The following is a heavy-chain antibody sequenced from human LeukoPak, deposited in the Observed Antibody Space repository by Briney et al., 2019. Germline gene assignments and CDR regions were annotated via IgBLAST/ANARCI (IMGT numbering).Heavy chain of an antibody. CDR3: ASGSDIVVVVSLDY. J-gene: IGHJ4*02. V-gene: IGHV1-69*04. Sequence: GASVKVSCKASGGTFSSYAISWVRQAPGQGLEWMGRIIPIFGIANYAQKFQGRVTITADKSTSTAYMELSSLRSEDTAVYYCASGSDIVVVVSLDYWGQGTLVTVSS. D-gene: IGHD2-15*01. CDR2: IIPIFGIA. CDR1: GGTFSSYA.